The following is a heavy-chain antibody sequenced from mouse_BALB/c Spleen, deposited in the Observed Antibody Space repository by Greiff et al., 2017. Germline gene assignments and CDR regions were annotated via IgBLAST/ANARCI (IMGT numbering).Heavy chain of an antibody. Sequence: EVKLQESGPGLVKPSQSLSLTCSVTGYSITSGYYWNWIRQFPGNKLEWMGYISYDGSNNYNPSLKNRISITRDTSKNQFFLKLNSVTTEDTATYYCAREGGNQNAMDYWGQGTSVTVSS. D-gene: IGHD1-1*02. V-gene: IGHV3-6*02. CDR1: GYSITSGYY. J-gene: IGHJ4*01. CDR2: ISYDGSN. CDR3: AREGGNQNAMDY.